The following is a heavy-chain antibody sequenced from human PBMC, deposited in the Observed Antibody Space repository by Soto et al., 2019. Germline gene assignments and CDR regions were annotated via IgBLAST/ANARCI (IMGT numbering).Heavy chain of an antibody. V-gene: IGHV1-2*04. CDR1: GYSFTDYH. CDR3: ARGDSTCCSNGVCSFFNIHDMDV. Sequence: ASVKVSCKASGYSFTDYHIHWVRQAPGQGLEWLGRINPKSGGTSTAQKFQGWVTMTTDTSISTASMELTGLTSDDKTIYYCARGDSTCCSNGVCSFFNIHDMDVWGQGTTVTVSS. CDR2: INPKSGGT. J-gene: IGHJ6*02. D-gene: IGHD2-8*01.